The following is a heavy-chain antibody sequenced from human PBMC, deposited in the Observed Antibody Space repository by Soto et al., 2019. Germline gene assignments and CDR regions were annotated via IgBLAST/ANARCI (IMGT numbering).Heavy chain of an antibody. CDR2: IYWDDDK. V-gene: IGHV2-5*02. CDR3: AHRVFSSGPSGGWFDP. D-gene: IGHD3-22*01. J-gene: IGHJ5*02. Sequence: QITLKESGPTLVKPTQTLTLTCTFSGFSLSTSGVGVGWIRQPPGKALEWLALIYWDDDKRYRPSLKIRLTITEDTSKNQVVLTMTDMDPVDTATYYCAHRVFSSGPSGGWFDPWGEGTLVTVSS. CDR1: GFSLSTSGVG.